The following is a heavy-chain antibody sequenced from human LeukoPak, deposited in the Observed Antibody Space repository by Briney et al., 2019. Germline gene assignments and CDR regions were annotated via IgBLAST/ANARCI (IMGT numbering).Heavy chain of an antibody. D-gene: IGHD6-13*01. J-gene: IGHJ4*02. CDR1: GSTFTNYP. V-gene: IGHV7-4-1*02. CDR3: ARDRYSSKWYYFDH. CDR2: INTNTGNP. Sequence: ASVKVSCKASGSTFTNYPLNWVRQAPGQGLDGMGWINTNTGNPTYAQGFTGRFVFSLDTSVSTAYLQISSLEAEDTAMYYCARDRYSSKWYYFDHWGQGTLVTVSS.